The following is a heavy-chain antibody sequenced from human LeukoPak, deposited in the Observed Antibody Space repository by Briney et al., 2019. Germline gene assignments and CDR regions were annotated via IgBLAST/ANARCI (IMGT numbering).Heavy chain of an antibody. J-gene: IGHJ3*01. CDR2: IYYSGST. Sequence: GSLRLSCAASGFRFSDYYMSWIRQPPGKGLEWIGTIYYSGSTYYSPSLTSRVTISVDTSKHQFSLHLSSVTAADTAVYYCARLDYGDSAFDVWGQGTMVTVSS. D-gene: IGHD4-17*01. CDR1: GFRFSDYY. CDR3: ARLDYGDSAFDV. V-gene: IGHV4-38-2*01.